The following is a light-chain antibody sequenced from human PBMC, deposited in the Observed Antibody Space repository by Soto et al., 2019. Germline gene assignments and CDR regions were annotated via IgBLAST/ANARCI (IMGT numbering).Light chain of an antibody. CDR3: CSYAGSNTFV. CDR2: EGS. V-gene: IGLV2-23*01. CDR1: SSDVGNYNL. Sequence: QSVLTQPASVSGSPGQSITISCTGTSSDVGNYNLVSWYQQHSGKAPKLMISEGSERPSGVSSRFSGSKSGNTASLTISGLQAEDEADYYCCSYAGSNTFVFGTGTKLTVL. J-gene: IGLJ1*01.